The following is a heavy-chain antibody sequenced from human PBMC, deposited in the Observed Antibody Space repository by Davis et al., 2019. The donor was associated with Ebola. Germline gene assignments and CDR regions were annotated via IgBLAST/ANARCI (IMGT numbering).Heavy chain of an antibody. V-gene: IGHV4-31*03. J-gene: IGHJ4*02. Sequence: SETLSLTCTVSGGSFSSGGYYWSWIRQHPGKGLEWIGYIYYSGSSYYNSSLKSRVTISVDTSKNQFSLKMSSVTAADTAVYYCARGGSRDNYRHPHFDYWGQGTLVTVS. D-gene: IGHD1-1*01. CDR1: GGSFSSGGYY. CDR3: ARGGSRDNYRHPHFDY. CDR2: IYYSGSS.